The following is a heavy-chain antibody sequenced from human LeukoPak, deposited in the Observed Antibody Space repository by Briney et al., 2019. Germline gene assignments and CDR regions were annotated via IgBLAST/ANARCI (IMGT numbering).Heavy chain of an antibody. Sequence: PSETLSLTCTVSGGAISSSHYYWGWIRQPPGKGLEWIGSIYYSGSTYYNPSLKSRVTISVDTSKNQFSLKLSPATAADTAVYYCARRDTVWGQGTLVTVSS. CDR1: GGAISSSHYY. CDR3: ARRDTV. CDR2: IYYSGST. V-gene: IGHV4-39*07. J-gene: IGHJ4*02. D-gene: IGHD5-24*01.